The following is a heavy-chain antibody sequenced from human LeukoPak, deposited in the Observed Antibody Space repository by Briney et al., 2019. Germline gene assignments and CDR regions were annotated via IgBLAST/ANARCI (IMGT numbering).Heavy chain of an antibody. CDR3: ARDSGVGYFDY. J-gene: IGHJ4*02. CDR1: GFTFSSYW. V-gene: IGHV3-74*01. Sequence: GGSLRLSCAASGFTFSSYWMNWVRQAPGKGLVWVSRIASDGSSTTYADSVKGRFSISRDNAKNTLYLQMNSLRVGDTAVYYCARDSGVGYFDYWGQGTLVTVSS. CDR2: IASDGSST. D-gene: IGHD3-3*01.